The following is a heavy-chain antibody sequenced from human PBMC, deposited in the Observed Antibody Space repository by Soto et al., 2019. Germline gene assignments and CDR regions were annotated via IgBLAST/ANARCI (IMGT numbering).Heavy chain of an antibody. V-gene: IGHV1-3*01. CDR3: ARSSSWYSYYYYMDV. D-gene: IGHD6-13*01. J-gene: IGHJ6*03. CDR1: GYSFTSYD. CDR2: INPGNGNT. Sequence: ASVKVSCKASGYSFTSYDINWVRQAAGQGLEWMGWINPGNGNTKYSQKFQGRVTITRDTSASTAYMELSSLRSEDTAVYYCARSSSWYSYYYYMDVWGKGTTVTVSS.